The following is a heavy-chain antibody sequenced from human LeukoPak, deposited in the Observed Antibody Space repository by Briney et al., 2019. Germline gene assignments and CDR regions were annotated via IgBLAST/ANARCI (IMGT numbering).Heavy chain of an antibody. J-gene: IGHJ5*02. CDR3: ARNVLRFLEWLDAENWFDP. D-gene: IGHD3-3*01. CDR2: INPNSGDT. V-gene: IGHV1-2*02. Sequence: ASVKVSCKASGSTFTAYYMHWVRQAPGQGLEWMGWINPNSGDTSYAQKFQGRVTMTGDASISTAYMELSRLRSDDTAVYYCARNVLRFLEWLDAENWFDPWGQGTLVTVSS. CDR1: GSTFTAYY.